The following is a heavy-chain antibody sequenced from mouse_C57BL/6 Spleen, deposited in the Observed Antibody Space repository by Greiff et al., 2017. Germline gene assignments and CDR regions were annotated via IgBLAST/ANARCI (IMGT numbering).Heavy chain of an antibody. V-gene: IGHV5-9*01. Sequence: EVHLVESGGGLVKPGGSLKLSCAASGFTFSSYTMSWVRQTPEKRLEWVATISGGGGDTYYPDSVKGRFTISRDNAKNTLYLQMSSLRSEDTALYYCARQRASIWYFDDWGTGTTVTVSS. D-gene: IGHD2-10*02. CDR2: ISGGGGDT. J-gene: IGHJ1*03. CDR3: ARQRASIWYFDD. CDR1: GFTFSSYT.